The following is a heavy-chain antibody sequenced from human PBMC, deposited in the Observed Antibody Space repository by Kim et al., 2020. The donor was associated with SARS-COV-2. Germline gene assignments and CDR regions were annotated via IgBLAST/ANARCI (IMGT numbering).Heavy chain of an antibody. V-gene: IGHV3-53*04. D-gene: IGHD2-21*02. J-gene: IGHJ3*02. Sequence: GGSLRLSCAASGFTVSSNYMSWVRQAPGKGLEWVSVIYSGGSTYYADSVKGRFTISRHNSKNTLYLQMNSLRAEDTAVYYCARDGGDHITLAFDIWGQGTMVTVSS. CDR1: GFTVSSNY. CDR2: IYSGGST. CDR3: ARDGGDHITLAFDI.